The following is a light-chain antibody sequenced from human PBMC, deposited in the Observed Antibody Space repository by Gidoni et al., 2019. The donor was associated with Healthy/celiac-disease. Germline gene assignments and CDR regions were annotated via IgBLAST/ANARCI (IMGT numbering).Light chain of an antibody. V-gene: IGKV1-5*03. J-gene: IGKJ3*01. CDR2: KAS. CDR3: QQYNSYSVT. CDR1: QSISSW. Sequence: RVTITCRASQSISSWLDWYQQKPGKAPKLLIYKASSLESGVPSRFSGSGSGTEFTLTISSLQPDDFATYYCQQYNSYSVTFGPGTKVDIK.